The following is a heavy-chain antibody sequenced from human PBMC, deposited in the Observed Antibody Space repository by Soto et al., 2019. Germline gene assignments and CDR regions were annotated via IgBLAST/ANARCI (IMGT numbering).Heavy chain of an antibody. Sequence: QITLKESGPTLVKYTKTLTLTCTFSGFSLSSGGGAVGWIRQPPGKALEWLAIIYASGSTHYSPSLKTRLTITKDTSKNQVVLTMTNMDPVDTATYYCGHRRDVATRCWFDPWGQGILVTVSS. CDR3: GHRRDVATRCWFDP. J-gene: IGHJ5*02. D-gene: IGHD6-6*01. V-gene: IGHV2-5*01. CDR1: GFSLSSGGGA. CDR2: IYASGST.